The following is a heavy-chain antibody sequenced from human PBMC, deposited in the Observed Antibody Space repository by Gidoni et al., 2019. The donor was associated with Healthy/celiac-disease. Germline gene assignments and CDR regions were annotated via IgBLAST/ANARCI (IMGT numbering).Heavy chain of an antibody. CDR2: ISYDGSNK. V-gene: IGHV3-30*18. J-gene: IGHJ4*02. CDR3: AKDLHIVVVTAMGFDY. Sequence: QVQLVESGGGVVQPGRSLRLSCPASGFTFSSDGMHWVRQAPGKGLEWVAVISYDGSNKYYADSVKGRFTISRDNSKNTLYLQMNSLRAEDTAVYYCAKDLHIVVVTAMGFDYWGQGTLVTVSS. CDR1: GFTFSSDG. D-gene: IGHD2-21*02.